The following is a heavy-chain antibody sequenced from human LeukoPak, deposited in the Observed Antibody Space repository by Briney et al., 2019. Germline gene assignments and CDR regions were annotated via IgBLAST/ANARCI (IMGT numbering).Heavy chain of an antibody. J-gene: IGHJ6*02. Sequence: GGSLRLSCAASGITFSSYAMSWVRQAPGKGLEWVSVISGSGGSTYYADSVKGRITISRDNSKNTLYLQMNSLRVEDTAVYYCASRNTAMVKGMDVWGQGTTVTVSS. CDR2: ISGSGGST. CDR3: ASRNTAMVKGMDV. V-gene: IGHV3-23*01. CDR1: GITFSSYA. D-gene: IGHD5-18*01.